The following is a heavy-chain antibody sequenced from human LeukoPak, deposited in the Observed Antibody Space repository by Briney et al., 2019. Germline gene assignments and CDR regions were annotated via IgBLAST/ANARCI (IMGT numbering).Heavy chain of an antibody. CDR1: GGSISSYY. J-gene: IGHJ3*02. Sequence: SETLSLTCTVSGGSISSYYWSWIRQPPGKGLEWIGYIYYSGSTAYNPSLKSRVTISVDTSRNQFSLKLNSVTAADTAVYFCARCSNDILTGFYRAFDIWGQGTMVIVSS. V-gene: IGHV4-59*01. CDR3: ARCSNDILTGFYRAFDI. D-gene: IGHD3-9*01. CDR2: IYYSGST.